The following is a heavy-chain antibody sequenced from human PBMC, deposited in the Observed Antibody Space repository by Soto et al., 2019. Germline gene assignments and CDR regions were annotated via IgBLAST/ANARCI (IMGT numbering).Heavy chain of an antibody. CDR2: ISYDGTNK. J-gene: IGHJ6*02. CDR1: GFTFSTYG. V-gene: IGHV3-30*18. CDR3: SKDLLSCGDYGYYCFVMGV. D-gene: IGHD4-17*01. Sequence: QVQLVESGGGEVQPGRSLTISCAASGFTFSTYGMHWVRQTPGKGLEWVAVISYDGTNKFYSDSVKGRFTISRYNFKYTLALQMNSLRADDTAVYSCSKDLLSCGDYGYYCFVMGVSCLGTRVTVSS.